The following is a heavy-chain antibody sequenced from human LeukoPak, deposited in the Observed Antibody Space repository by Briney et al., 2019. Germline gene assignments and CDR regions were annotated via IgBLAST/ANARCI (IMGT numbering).Heavy chain of an antibody. J-gene: IGHJ6*02. D-gene: IGHD2-2*01. CDR2: ISSSSNSI. CDR3: ARDFSWLKRGCSSTNCLTRNDYGMDV. V-gene: IGHV3-48*04. CDR1: GFTFSVYG. Sequence: GGSLRLSCASSGFTFSVYGMNWVRQAPGKGLEWVSYISSSSNSIYYADSVKGRFTISGENAKNSLYLQMNSLRAEDTAVYYCARDFSWLKRGCSSTNCLTRNDYGMDVWGQGTTVTVSS.